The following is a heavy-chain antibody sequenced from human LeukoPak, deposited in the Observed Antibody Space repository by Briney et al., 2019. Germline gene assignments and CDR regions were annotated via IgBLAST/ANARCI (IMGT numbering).Heavy chain of an antibody. J-gene: IGHJ4*02. CDR3: AREHYDSSSSELGLDH. Sequence: GGSLRLSCAASGFTFSSYSMNWVRQAPGKGLEWVANIKQDGSEKYYVDSVKGRFPISRDNVKNSLYLQMNRLRGEETAVYYCAREHYDSSSSELGLDHWGQGTLVTVSS. CDR1: GFTFSSYS. CDR2: IKQDGSEK. D-gene: IGHD3-22*01. V-gene: IGHV3-7*01.